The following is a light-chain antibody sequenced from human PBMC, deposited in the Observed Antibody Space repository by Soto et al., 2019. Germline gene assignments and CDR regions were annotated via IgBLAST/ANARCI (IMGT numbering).Light chain of an antibody. CDR3: QQYKSWPPIT. V-gene: IGKV1-39*01. Sequence: DIQMTQSPSSLSASVGDRVTITCRASQSISRYLNWYQQKPGKAPKLLIYAASSLQSGVPSRFSGSGSGTDFTLTISSLQPEDFAVYYCQQYKSWPPITFGQGTRLEIK. CDR2: AAS. CDR1: QSISRY. J-gene: IGKJ5*01.